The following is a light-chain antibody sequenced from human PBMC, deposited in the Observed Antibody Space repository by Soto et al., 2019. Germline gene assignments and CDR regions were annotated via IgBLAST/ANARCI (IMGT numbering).Light chain of an antibody. CDR1: QSVSSSY. CDR3: QQYLQWPPT. Sequence: EIVLTQSPGTLSLSPGERATLSCRASQSVSSSYLAWYQQKPGQAPRLLIYGASSRATGIPARFSGSGSGTEFTLTVSSLQSEDFAIYYCQQYLQWPPTFGQGTKVDI. V-gene: IGKV3-20*01. J-gene: IGKJ1*01. CDR2: GAS.